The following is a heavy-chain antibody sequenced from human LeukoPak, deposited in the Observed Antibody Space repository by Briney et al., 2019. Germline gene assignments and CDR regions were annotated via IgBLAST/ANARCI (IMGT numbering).Heavy chain of an antibody. D-gene: IGHD3-3*01. Sequence: GGSLRLSCAASGFPLRNYAMSWVRQAPGKGLEWVSDINGSGGSTFYADSVKGRFTISRDNSKNTLYLQMNRLRAEDTAVYYCAKSLLRPAYWGQGTLVTVSS. J-gene: IGHJ4*02. CDR3: AKSLLRPAY. V-gene: IGHV3-23*01. CDR1: GFPLRNYA. CDR2: INGSGGST.